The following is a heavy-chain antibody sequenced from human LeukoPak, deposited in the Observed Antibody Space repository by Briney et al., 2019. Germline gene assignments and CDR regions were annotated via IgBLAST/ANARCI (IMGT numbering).Heavy chain of an antibody. CDR2: ISYDGSNK. D-gene: IGHD5-12*01. J-gene: IGHJ4*02. CDR3: AKDWIRRLRSLSYFDY. V-gene: IGHV3-30*18. Sequence: PGRSLRLSCAASGFTFSSYGMHWVRQAPGKGLEWVAVISYDGSNKYYADSVKGRFTISRDNSKNMLYLQMNSLRAEDTAVYYCAKDWIRRLRSLSYFDYWGQGTLVTVSS. CDR1: GFTFSSYG.